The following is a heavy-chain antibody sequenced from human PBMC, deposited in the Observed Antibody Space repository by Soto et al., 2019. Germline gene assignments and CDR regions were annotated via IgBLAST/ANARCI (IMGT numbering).Heavy chain of an antibody. V-gene: IGHV1-69*12. CDR1: GGTFSSYA. J-gene: IGHJ5*02. CDR3: AGLLALADGGS. Sequence: QVQLVQSGAEVKKPGSSVKVSCKASGGTFSSYAISWVRQAPGQGLEWMGGIIPIFGTANYAQKFQGRVTVTAGDFMSLAYMELSSLRSGDTAGSCCAGLLALADGGSWGQGSLVTVSS. D-gene: IGHD4-17*01. CDR2: IIPIFGTA.